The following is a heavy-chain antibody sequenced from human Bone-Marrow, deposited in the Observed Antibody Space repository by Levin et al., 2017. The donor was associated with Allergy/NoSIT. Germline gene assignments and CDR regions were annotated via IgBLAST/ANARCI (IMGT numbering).Heavy chain of an antibody. CDR2: FYYSGST. D-gene: IGHD1-26*01. V-gene: IGHV4-39*01. CDR3: ARNSGSYLSYFEF. J-gene: IGHJ4*02. CDR1: GDSISSSSYY. Sequence: SETLSLTCTVSGDSISSSSYYWGWIRQPPGTGLEWIGSFYYSGSTYLNPSLKSRVTISVDTSKNQFSLRLSSVTAADTAVYYCARNSGSYLSYFEFWGQGTLVTVSS.